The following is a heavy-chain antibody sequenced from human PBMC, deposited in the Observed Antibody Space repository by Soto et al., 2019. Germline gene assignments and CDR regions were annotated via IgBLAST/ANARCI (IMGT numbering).Heavy chain of an antibody. Sequence: ASVKVSCKASGYTFTSYAMHWVRQAPGQRLEWMGWINAGNGNTKYSQEFQGRVTITRDTSASTAYMELSSLRSEDTAVYYCARGSLRRGDFDYWGQGTLVTVSS. CDR1: GYTFTSYA. V-gene: IGHV1-3*01. J-gene: IGHJ4*02. D-gene: IGHD4-17*01. CDR3: ARGSLRRGDFDY. CDR2: INAGNGNT.